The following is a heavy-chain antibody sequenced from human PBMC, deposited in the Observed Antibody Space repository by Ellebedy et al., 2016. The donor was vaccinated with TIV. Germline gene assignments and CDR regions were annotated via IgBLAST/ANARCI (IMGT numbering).Heavy chain of an antibody. CDR3: ATYSSGWKSDAFDI. J-gene: IGHJ3*02. CDR1: GGSVSSSFYY. CDR2: MFYSGST. D-gene: IGHD6-19*01. V-gene: IGHV4-61*03. Sequence: SETLSLXCTVSGGSVSSSFYYWSWIRQPSGKGLEWIGYMFYSGSTKYNPSLKSRVTISMDTSKNYFSLRLSSVTAADTAVYYCATYSSGWKSDAFDIWGQGTVVTVSS.